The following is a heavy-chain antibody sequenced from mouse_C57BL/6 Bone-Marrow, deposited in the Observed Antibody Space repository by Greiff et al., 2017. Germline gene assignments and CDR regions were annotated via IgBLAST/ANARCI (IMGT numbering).Heavy chain of an antibody. CDR2: ISSGGSYT. Sequence: EVKLVESGGDLVKPGGSLKLSCAASGFTFSSYGMSWVRQTPDKRLEWVATISSGGSYTYYPDSVKGRFTISRDNAKNTLYLQMRSLKSEDTAMYYRARHTGPVYFDYWGQGTTLTVSS. V-gene: IGHV5-6*01. D-gene: IGHD4-1*01. CDR1: GFTFSSYG. J-gene: IGHJ2*01. CDR3: ARHTGPVYFDY.